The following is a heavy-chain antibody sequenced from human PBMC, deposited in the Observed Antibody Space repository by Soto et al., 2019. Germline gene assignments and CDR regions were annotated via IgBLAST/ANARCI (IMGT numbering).Heavy chain of an antibody. Sequence: PSETLSLTCTVSGGSISSYYWSWIRQPPGKGLEWIGYIYYSGSTNYNPSLKSRVTISVDTSKNQFSLKLSSVTAADTAVYYCGRDMVRGVRGNYYYYGMDVWGQGTTVTVSS. CDR1: GGSISSYY. J-gene: IGHJ6*02. D-gene: IGHD3-10*01. CDR2: IYYSGST. V-gene: IGHV4-59*01. CDR3: GRDMVRGVRGNYYYYGMDV.